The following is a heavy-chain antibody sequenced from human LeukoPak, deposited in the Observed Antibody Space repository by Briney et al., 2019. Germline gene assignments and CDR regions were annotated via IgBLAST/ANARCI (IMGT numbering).Heavy chain of an antibody. CDR1: GGSISSGSYY. D-gene: IGHD6-19*01. J-gene: IGHJ3*02. Sequence: SQTLSLTCTVSGGSISSGSYYWSWIRQPAGKGLEWIGRIYTSGSTNYNPSLKSQVTISVDTSKNQFSLKLSSVTAADTAVYYCARDKGGAVPSSHAFDIWGQGTMVTVSS. V-gene: IGHV4-61*02. CDR2: IYTSGST. CDR3: ARDKGGAVPSSHAFDI.